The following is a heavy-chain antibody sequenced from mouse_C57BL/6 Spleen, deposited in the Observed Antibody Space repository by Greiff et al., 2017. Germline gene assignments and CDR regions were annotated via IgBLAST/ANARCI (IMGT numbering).Heavy chain of an antibody. CDR3: ANPGSSYWYFDV. D-gene: IGHD1-1*01. V-gene: IGHV1-64*01. CDR1: GYTFTSYW. Sequence: QLQQPFSSLLTPFSSVKLSCKASGYTFTSYWMHWVKQRPGQGLEWIGMIHPNSGSTNYNEKFKSKATLTVDKSSSTAYMQLSSLTSEDSAVYYCANPGSSYWYFDVWGTGTTVTVSS. J-gene: IGHJ1*03. CDR2: IHPNSGST.